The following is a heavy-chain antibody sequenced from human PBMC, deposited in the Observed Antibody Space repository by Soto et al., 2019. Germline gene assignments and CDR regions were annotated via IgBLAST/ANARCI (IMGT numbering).Heavy chain of an antibody. CDR3: AKVKLELANYFDY. CDR1: GFTFDDYA. Sequence: EVQLVESGGGLVQPGRSLRLSCAASGFTFDDYAMHWVRQAPGKGLEWVSGISWNSGSIGYADSVKGRFTISRDNAKNSLYLQMNSLRAEDTALYYCAKVKLELANYFDYWGQGTLVTVSS. J-gene: IGHJ4*02. D-gene: IGHD1-7*01. CDR2: ISWNSGSI. V-gene: IGHV3-9*01.